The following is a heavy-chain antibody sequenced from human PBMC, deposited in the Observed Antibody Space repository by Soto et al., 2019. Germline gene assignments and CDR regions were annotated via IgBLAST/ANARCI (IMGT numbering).Heavy chain of an antibody. CDR3: AFIAARPY. CDR2: INHSGST. CDR1: GGSFSGYY. J-gene: IGHJ4*02. Sequence: QVQLQQWGAGLLKPSETLSLTCAVYGGSFSGYYWSWIRQPPGKGLEWIGEINHSGSTNYNPSLKSRVTISVDTSKNPFSLKLSSVTAADTAVYYCAFIAARPYWGQGTLVTVSS. V-gene: IGHV4-34*01. D-gene: IGHD6-6*01.